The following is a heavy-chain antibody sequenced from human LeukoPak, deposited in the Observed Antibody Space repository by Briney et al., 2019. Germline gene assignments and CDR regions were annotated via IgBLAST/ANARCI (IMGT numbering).Heavy chain of an antibody. CDR1: GGSFGGYY. CDR3: ARGRVAAAGNYYYYMDV. CDR2: INHSGST. Sequence: PSETLSLTCAVYGGSFGGYYWSWIRQPPGKGLEWIGEINHSGSTNCNPSLKSRVTISVDTSKNQFSLKLSSVTAADTAVYYCARGRVAAAGNYYYYMDVWGKGTTVTVSS. V-gene: IGHV4-34*01. D-gene: IGHD6-13*01. J-gene: IGHJ6*03.